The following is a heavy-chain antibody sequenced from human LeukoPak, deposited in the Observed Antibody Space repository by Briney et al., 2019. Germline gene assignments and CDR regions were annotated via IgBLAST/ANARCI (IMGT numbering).Heavy chain of an antibody. J-gene: IGHJ5*02. CDR3: ARMVVDITRWFDP. V-gene: IGHV4-30-2*01. CDR1: GDSMSSSRFA. CDR2: SYHGGST. Sequence: SQTLSLTCDVSGDSMSSSRFAWSWLRQAPGKGLEWIGYSYHGGSTHYNPSLQSRVTISVDRSKKQFSLSVNSVTAADTAVYYCARMVVDITRWFDPWGQGTLVTVSS. D-gene: IGHD2-21*01.